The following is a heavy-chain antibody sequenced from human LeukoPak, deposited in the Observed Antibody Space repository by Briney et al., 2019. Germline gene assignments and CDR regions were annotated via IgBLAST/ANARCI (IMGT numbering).Heavy chain of an antibody. CDR2: IDPSDSYT. V-gene: IGHV5-10-1*01. J-gene: IGHJ4*02. D-gene: IGHD3-10*01. CDR3: ARDSTYGSGNYYIDY. CDR1: GYIFTSYW. Sequence: GESLRISCKGSGYIFTSYWISWVRQMPGKGLEWMGRIDPSDSYTNYSPSFQGHVTISADKSISTAYLQWSSLKASDTAMYYCARDSTYGSGNYYIDYWGQGTLVTVSS.